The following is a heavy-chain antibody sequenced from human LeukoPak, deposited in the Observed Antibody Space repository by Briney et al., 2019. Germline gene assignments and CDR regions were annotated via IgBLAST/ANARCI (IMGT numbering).Heavy chain of an antibody. CDR2: INPNSGGT. CDR1: GYTFTGYY. Sequence: ASVKVSCKAPGYTFTGYYMHWVRQAPGQGLEWMGWINPNSGGTNYAQKFQGRVTMTRDTSISTAYMELSRLRSDDTAVYYCARAGIRFLEWLSRFDYWGQGTLVTVSS. D-gene: IGHD3-3*01. J-gene: IGHJ4*02. V-gene: IGHV1-2*02. CDR3: ARAGIRFLEWLSRFDY.